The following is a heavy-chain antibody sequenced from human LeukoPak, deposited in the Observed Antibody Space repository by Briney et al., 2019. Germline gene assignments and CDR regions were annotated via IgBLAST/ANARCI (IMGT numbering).Heavy chain of an antibody. J-gene: IGHJ3*02. CDR1: GFTFDDYG. CDR2: ISWNSGSI. V-gene: IGHV3-9*01. Sequence: GGSLRLSCAASGFTFDDYGMRWVRQASGKGLEWDSGISWNSGSIGYADSVKGRFTISRDNAKNSLYLQMNSLRAEDTAVYYCARAIMGYYPDALDIWGQGTMVTVSS. CDR3: ARAIMGYYPDALDI. D-gene: IGHD3-10*01.